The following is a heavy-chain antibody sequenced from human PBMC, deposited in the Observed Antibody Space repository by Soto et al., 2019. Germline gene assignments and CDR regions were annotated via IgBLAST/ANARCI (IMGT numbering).Heavy chain of an antibody. D-gene: IGHD1-26*01. V-gene: IGHV2-70*04. CDR1: GFSLSTSGMR. J-gene: IGHJ6*02. Sequence: SGPTLVNPTQTLTLTCTFSGFSLSTSGMRVSWIRQPPGKALEWLARIDWDDDKFYSTSLKTRLTISKDTSKNQVVLTMTNVDPVDTATYYCARGWSYSEGMDVWGQGTTVTVSS. CDR3: ARGWSYSEGMDV. CDR2: IDWDDDK.